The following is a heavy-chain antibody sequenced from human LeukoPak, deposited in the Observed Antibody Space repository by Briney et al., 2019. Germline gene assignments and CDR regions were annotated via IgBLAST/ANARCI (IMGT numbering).Heavy chain of an antibody. V-gene: IGHV3-9*01. J-gene: IGHJ4*02. CDR3: AKAEWAHLSSGWHIDY. CDR1: GFTFDDYA. CDR2: ISWNSGSI. Sequence: QSGRSLRLSCAASGFTFDDYAMHWVRQAPGKGLEWVSGISWNSGSIGYADSVKGRFTISRDNAKNSLYLQMNSLRAEDTALYYCAKAEWAHLSSGWHIDYWGQGTLVTVSS. D-gene: IGHD6-19*01.